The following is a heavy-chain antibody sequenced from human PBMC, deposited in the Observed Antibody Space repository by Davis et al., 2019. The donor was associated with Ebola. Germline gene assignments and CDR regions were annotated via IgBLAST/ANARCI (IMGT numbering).Heavy chain of an antibody. Sequence: GGSLRLSCAASGFTFSSYWMSWVRQAPGKGLEWVANIKQDGSEKYYVDSVKGRFTISRDNAKNSLYLQMNSLRAEDTAVYYCARVPAASIELWTHFDYWGQGTLVTVSS. CDR2: IKQDGSEK. CDR1: GFTFSSYW. V-gene: IGHV3-7*03. D-gene: IGHD5-18*01. CDR3: ARVPAASIELWTHFDY. J-gene: IGHJ4*02.